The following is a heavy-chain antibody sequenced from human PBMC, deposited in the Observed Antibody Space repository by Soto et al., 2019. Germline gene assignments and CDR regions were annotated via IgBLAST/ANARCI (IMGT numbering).Heavy chain of an antibody. V-gene: IGHV1-69*01. D-gene: IGHD3-10*01. Sequence: QVQLVQSGAEVKKPGSSVKVSCRASGGTFSTYAFTWVRQAPGQGLVWLGDIVPMFGTPNYAQRFQGRVTITAEASTSTVYMELNSLTSEDTAVYYCARLGDRSWFDPWGQGTRVTVSS. CDR1: GGTFSTYA. CDR3: ARLGDRSWFDP. CDR2: IVPMFGTP. J-gene: IGHJ5*02.